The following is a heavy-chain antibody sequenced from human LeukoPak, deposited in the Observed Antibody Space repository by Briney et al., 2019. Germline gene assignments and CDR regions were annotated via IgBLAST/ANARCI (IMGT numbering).Heavy chain of an antibody. D-gene: IGHD3-22*01. J-gene: IGHJ3*02. V-gene: IGHV4-59*01. Sequence: SETLSLTCTVSGGSISSYYWSWIRQPPGKGLEWIGYIYYSGSTNYNPSLKSRVTISVGTSKNRFSLKLSSVTAADTDVYYCARDAGNYYDSSGYHDAFDIWGQGTMVTVSS. CDR3: ARDAGNYYDSSGYHDAFDI. CDR2: IYYSGST. CDR1: GGSISSYY.